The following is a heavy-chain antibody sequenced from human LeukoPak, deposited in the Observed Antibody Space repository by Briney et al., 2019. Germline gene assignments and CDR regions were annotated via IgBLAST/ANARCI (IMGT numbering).Heavy chain of an antibody. CDR1: GFTFSSYE. V-gene: IGHV3-48*03. J-gene: IGHJ4*02. CDR3: ARVQTTVTTLDY. Sequence: PGGSLRLSCAASGFTFSSYEMNWVRQAPGKGLEWVSYISSSGSTRYYADSVKGRFTISRDNAKNSLYLQMNSLRAEDTAVYYCARVQTTVTTLDYWGQGTLVTVSS. D-gene: IGHD4-17*01. CDR2: ISSSGSTR.